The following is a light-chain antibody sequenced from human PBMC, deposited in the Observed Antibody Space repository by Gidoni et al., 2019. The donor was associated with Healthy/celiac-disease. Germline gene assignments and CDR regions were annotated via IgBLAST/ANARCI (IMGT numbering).Light chain of an antibody. Sequence: EIVLPQSPGTLSLSPGERATLSCRASQSVSSSYLAWYQQKPGQAPRLLIYGASSRATGIPDRCSGSGSGTDFTLTISRLEPEDFAVYYCQQYGSAPPRYTFXXXTKLEIK. V-gene: IGKV3-20*01. J-gene: IGKJ2*01. CDR1: QSVSSSY. CDR2: GAS. CDR3: QQYGSAPPRYT.